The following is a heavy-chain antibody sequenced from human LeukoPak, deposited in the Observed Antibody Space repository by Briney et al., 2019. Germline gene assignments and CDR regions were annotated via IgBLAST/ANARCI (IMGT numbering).Heavy chain of an antibody. CDR2: IYNNGGT. V-gene: IGHV4-59*08. CDR3: AGQGYYYTSGRTFDV. Sequence: PSETLSLTCTVSGGSISSYYWSWIRQPPGKGLEWIGHIYNNGGTNFNPSLKSRVTISLDTSKRQVSLKLSSVTAADTAVYYCAGQGYYYTSGRTFDVWGEGTMVAVSS. J-gene: IGHJ3*01. D-gene: IGHD3-10*01. CDR1: GGSISSYY.